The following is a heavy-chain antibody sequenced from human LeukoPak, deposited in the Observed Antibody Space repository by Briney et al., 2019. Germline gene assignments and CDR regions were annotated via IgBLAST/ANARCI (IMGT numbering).Heavy chain of an antibody. CDR1: GFTFSIYW. CDR2: IKQDGSEK. V-gene: IGHV3-7*01. Sequence: GGSLRLSCAAPGFTFSIYWMNWVRQAPGKGLEWVANIKQDGSEKYYVDSVKGRFTISRDNAKNSLYLQMKRLRAEETAVYYCARGGGLWGQGTLVTVSS. D-gene: IGHD3-16*01. J-gene: IGHJ4*02. CDR3: ARGGGL.